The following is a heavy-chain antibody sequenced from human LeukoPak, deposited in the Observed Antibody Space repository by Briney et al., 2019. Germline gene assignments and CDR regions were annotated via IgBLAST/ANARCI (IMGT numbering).Heavy chain of an antibody. CDR1: GFTFSSYS. CDR2: ISSSSSTI. CDR3: ARERTTVISSYGMDV. V-gene: IGHV3-48*02. Sequence: QPGGSLRLSCAASGFTFSSYSMNWVRQAPGKGPEWVSYISSSSSTIYYADSVKGRFTISRDNAKNSLYLQMNSLRDEDTDVYYCARERTTVISSYGMDVWGQGTTVTVSS. D-gene: IGHD4-11*01. J-gene: IGHJ6*02.